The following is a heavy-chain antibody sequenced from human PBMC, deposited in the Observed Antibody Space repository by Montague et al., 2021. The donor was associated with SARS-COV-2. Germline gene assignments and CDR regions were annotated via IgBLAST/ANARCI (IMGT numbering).Heavy chain of an antibody. D-gene: IGHD2-8*01. V-gene: IGHV3-53*01. Sequence: SLRLSCAASVFIVSNKYMSWVRQAAGKGLDWVSIIYPDGSTYYSYSLKGRFTISRDNSKNTLYLQMNDLEPEDTAVYYCATSGAPNLGDSWGQGTLVTVSS. CDR1: VFIVSNKY. J-gene: IGHJ4*02. CDR3: ATSGAPNLGDS. CDR2: IYPDGST.